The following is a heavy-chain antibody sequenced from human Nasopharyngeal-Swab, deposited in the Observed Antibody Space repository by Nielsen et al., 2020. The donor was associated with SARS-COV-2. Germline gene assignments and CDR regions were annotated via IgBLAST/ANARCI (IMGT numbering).Heavy chain of an antibody. J-gene: IGHJ6*03. CDR1: GDSISSSY. CDR2: IYYSGST. D-gene: IGHD5-24*01. CDR3: ARVGVEVMATYYYYYYMDV. V-gene: IGHV4-59*01. Sequence: SETLSLTCTVSGDSISSSYWSWVRQPPGKGLEWIGYIYYSGSTKYNPSLKSRVTISVDTSKNQFSLKLRSVTAADTAVYYCARVGVEVMATYYYYYYMDVWGKGTTVIVSS.